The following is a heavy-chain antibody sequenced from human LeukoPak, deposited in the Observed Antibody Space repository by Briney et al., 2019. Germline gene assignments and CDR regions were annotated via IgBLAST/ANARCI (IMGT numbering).Heavy chain of an antibody. CDR2: ISGSGGST. V-gene: IGHV3-23*01. Sequence: QTGGSLRLSCAASGFPFSNYAMSWVRQAPGKGLEWVSAISGSGGSTYYADSVKGRFTISRDNSKNTLYLQMNSLRAEDTAVYYCAKGVTMVRGVIMDYWGQGTLVTVSS. CDR3: AKGVTMVRGVIMDY. CDR1: GFPFSNYA. D-gene: IGHD3-10*01. J-gene: IGHJ4*02.